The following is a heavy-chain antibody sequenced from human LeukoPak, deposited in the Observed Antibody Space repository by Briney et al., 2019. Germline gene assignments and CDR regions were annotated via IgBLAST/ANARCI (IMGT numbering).Heavy chain of an antibody. CDR1: GGSFSGYY. CDR3: AGDRYSGSYNWFDP. CDR2: INHSGST. Sequence: PSETLSLTCAVYGGSFSGYYWSWTRQPPGKGLEWIGEINHSGSTNYNPSLKSRVTISVDTSKNQFSLKLSSVTAADTAVYYCAGDRYSGSYNWFDPWGQGTLVTVSS. V-gene: IGHV4-34*01. J-gene: IGHJ5*02. D-gene: IGHD1-26*01.